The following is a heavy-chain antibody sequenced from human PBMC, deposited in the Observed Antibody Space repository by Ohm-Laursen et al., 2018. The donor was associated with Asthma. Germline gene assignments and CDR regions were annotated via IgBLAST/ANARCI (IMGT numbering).Heavy chain of an antibody. Sequence: SLRLSCAASGFSFSGHWMSWVRQAPGKGLEWVANIKHDGSETYYVDSVKGRFTISRDNAKNSVYLQMNSLRSEDTAVYYCASPGYCSSTSCYDYWGQGTLVTVSS. CDR3: ASPGYCSSTSCYDY. CDR2: IKHDGSET. J-gene: IGHJ4*02. V-gene: IGHV3-7*03. D-gene: IGHD2-2*01. CDR1: GFSFSGHW.